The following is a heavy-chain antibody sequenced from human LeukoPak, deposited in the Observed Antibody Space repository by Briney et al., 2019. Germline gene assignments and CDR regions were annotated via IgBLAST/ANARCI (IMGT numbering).Heavy chain of an antibody. CDR3: ARVREWEEISGAIPDYFDY. Sequence: ASVTVSCKASGYTFTGHFMNWVRQAPEQGLEWMGWIKPKSGATAYAQKFQGRVTMTRDTAINKAYLELSSLTSNDTAVYYCARVREWEEISGAIPDYFDYWGQGTLITVSS. V-gene: IGHV1-2*02. J-gene: IGHJ4*02. CDR2: IKPKSGAT. CDR1: GYTFTGHF. D-gene: IGHD3-3*01.